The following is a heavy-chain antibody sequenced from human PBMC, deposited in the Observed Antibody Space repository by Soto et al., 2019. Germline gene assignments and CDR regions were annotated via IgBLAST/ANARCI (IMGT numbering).Heavy chain of an antibody. D-gene: IGHD6-19*01. V-gene: IGHV1-3*01. CDR1: GYTFTSYA. CDR3: ARTYSSGWDPYYYYGMDV. CDR2: INAGNGNT. J-gene: IGHJ6*02. Sequence: QVQLVQSGAEVKKPGASVKVSCKASGYTFTSYAMHWVRQAPGQRLAWMGWINAGNGNTKYSQKFQGRVTITRDTSASTDYMELSSRRSEDTAVYYCARTYSSGWDPYYYYGMDVWGQGTTVTVSS.